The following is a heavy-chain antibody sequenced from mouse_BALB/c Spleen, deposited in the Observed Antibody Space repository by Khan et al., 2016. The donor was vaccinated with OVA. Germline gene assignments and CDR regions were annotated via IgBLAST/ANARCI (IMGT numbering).Heavy chain of an antibody. V-gene: IGHV2-6*02. CDR2: IWSDGST. Sequence: QVQLQQSGPGLVAPSQSLSITCTVSGFSLTTYGVHWVRQPPGKGLEWLAVIWSDGSTNYNSVLKSRLSISKDNSKSQVFLKMNRLQTDDTAMYYCARCFDGYSSLYAMDYWGQGTSVTVSS. CDR3: ARCFDGYSSLYAMDY. J-gene: IGHJ4*01. CDR1: GFSLTTYG. D-gene: IGHD2-3*01.